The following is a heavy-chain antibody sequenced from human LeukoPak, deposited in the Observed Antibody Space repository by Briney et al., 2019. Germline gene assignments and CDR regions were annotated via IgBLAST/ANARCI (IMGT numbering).Heavy chain of an antibody. Sequence: PSGGSLRLSCAASGFTFSNYWMHWVRHVPGKGPVWVSRIQSDGSTAIYADSVQGRFTISRDNAKNTLYLQMNSLKAEDTAVYYCTRDQSTISTATYALDVWGQGTAVIVAS. D-gene: IGHD2-15*01. CDR1: GFTFSNYW. V-gene: IGHV3-74*01. CDR3: TRDQSTISTATYALDV. J-gene: IGHJ6*02. CDR2: IQSDGSTA.